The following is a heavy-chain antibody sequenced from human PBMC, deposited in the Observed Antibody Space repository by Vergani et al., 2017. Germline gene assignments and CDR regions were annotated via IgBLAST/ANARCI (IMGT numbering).Heavy chain of an antibody. CDR1: GFTFSSYG. CDR2: IWYDGSNK. J-gene: IGHJ1*01. V-gene: IGHV3-33*01. D-gene: IGHD2-21*02. CDR3: ARDLSAYCGGDCYPEYFQH. Sequence: VQLVESGGGLVKPGRSLRLSCAASGFTFSSYGMHWVRQAPGKGLEWVAVIWYDGSNKYYADSVKGRFTISRDNSKNTLYLQMNSLRAEDTAVYYCARDLSAYCGGDCYPEYFQHWGQGTLVTVSS.